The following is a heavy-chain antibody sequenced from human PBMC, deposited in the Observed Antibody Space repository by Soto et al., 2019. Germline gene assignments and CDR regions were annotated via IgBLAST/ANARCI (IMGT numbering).Heavy chain of an antibody. J-gene: IGHJ4*02. D-gene: IGHD5-18*01. Sequence: QVQLVQSGAEVKKPGASVKVSGKASGYTFTSYGISWVRQAPGQGLEWMGWISAYNGNTNYAQKLQGRVTMTGDTSTRPASIELMRIRSDNTAVYYCARDLSYGVCDYWCQGNLVTVSS. CDR1: GYTFTSYG. V-gene: IGHV1-18*01. CDR2: ISAYNGNT. CDR3: ARDLSYGVCDY.